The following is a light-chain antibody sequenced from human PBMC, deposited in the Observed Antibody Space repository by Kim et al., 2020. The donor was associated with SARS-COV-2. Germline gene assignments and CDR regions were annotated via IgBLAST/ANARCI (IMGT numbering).Light chain of an antibody. J-gene: IGKJ5*01. CDR1: QSVSSN. V-gene: IGKV3-15*01. CDR2: DAS. CDR3: LQYNNWPPIT. Sequence: EIVMTQSPATLSVSPGERATLSCRASQSVSSNLAWYQQKPGQAPRLLIYDASTRATGIPARFSGSGSGTEFTLTISSLQSEDFAVYYCLQYNNWPPITFGQGTRLEIK.